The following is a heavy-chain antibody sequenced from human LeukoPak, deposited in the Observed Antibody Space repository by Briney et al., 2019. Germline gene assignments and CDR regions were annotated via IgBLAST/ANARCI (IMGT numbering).Heavy chain of an antibody. V-gene: IGHV4-61*01. CDR2: IYYSGST. D-gene: IGHD3-10*01. Sequence: SETLSLTCTVSGGSISSSSYYWSWIRQPPGKGLEWIGYIYYSGSTNYNPSLKSRVTISLDTSKNQFSLKLSSVTAADTAVYYCARGYGFGAPWFDPWGQGTLVTVSS. CDR1: GGSISSSSYY. CDR3: ARGYGFGAPWFDP. J-gene: IGHJ5*02.